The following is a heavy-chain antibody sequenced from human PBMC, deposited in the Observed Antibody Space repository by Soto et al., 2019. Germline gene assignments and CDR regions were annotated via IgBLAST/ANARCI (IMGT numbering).Heavy chain of an antibody. CDR1: GGTISGYY. J-gene: IGHJ5*02. Sequence: QVHLQESGPGLVKPSETLSLTCSVSGGTISGYYWTWIRQPAGKGLEWIGRIYSSGNTKYNPSLPNRVTMSLDTSNNQFSLRLTSVTAADTAVYYCARGQRFSDWFDPWGQGTLVTVSS. CDR2: IYSSGNT. D-gene: IGHD3-3*01. V-gene: IGHV4-4*07. CDR3: ARGQRFSDWFDP.